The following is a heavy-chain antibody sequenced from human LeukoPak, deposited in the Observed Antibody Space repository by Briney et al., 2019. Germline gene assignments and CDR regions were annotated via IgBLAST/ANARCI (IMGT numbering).Heavy chain of an antibody. V-gene: IGHV3-30*02. Sequence: PGRSLRLSCAASGFTFSNYGMHWVRQAPGKGLEWVAFIRYDGSNKYYADSVKGRFTISRDNSKNTLYLQMNSLRAEDTAVYYCAKILPYYDSSGRQDYWGQGTLVTVSS. J-gene: IGHJ4*02. D-gene: IGHD3-22*01. CDR3: AKILPYYDSSGRQDY. CDR2: IRYDGSNK. CDR1: GFTFSNYG.